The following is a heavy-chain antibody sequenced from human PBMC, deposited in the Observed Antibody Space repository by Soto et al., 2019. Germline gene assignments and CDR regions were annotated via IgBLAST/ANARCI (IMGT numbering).Heavy chain of an antibody. CDR1: GGSIRSGGYY. Sequence: PAETLSLTCSVSGGSIRSGGYYWSWLRQSPGKGLEWIGHIYYTVSTFYSPSLKSRLTISLDTSKNQFSLDLRSVTAADTAMYYYTRIERAYSHRGRGNQVTVS. V-gene: IGHV4-31*03. CDR3: TRIERAYSH. J-gene: IGHJ4*01. D-gene: IGHD2-21*01. CDR2: IYYTVST.